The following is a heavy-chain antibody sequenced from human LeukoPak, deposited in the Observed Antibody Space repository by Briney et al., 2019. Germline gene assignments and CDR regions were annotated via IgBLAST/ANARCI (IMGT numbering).Heavy chain of an antibody. CDR2: ISGSGGST. V-gene: IGHV3-23*01. Sequence: PGGSLRLSCAASGFTFSSYAMGWVRQAPGKGLEWVSAISGSGGSTYYADSVKGRFTISRDNSKNTLSLQMNSLRLEDTAVYYCARGLPGGFVGFSSSYYPLDHWGQGTLVTVSS. J-gene: IGHJ4*02. D-gene: IGHD6-13*01. CDR1: GFTFSSYA. CDR3: ARGLPGGFVGFSSSYYPLDH.